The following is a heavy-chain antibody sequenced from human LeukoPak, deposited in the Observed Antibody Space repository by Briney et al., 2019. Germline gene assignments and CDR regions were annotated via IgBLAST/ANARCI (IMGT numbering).Heavy chain of an antibody. CDR1: GYTFTSYG. Sequence: ASVKVSCKASGYTFTSYGISWVRQAPGQGLEWMGWISAYNGNTNYAQKLQGGVTMTTDTSTSTAYMELRSLRSDDTAVYYCARDLTQHYDFWSGYKRWFDPWGQGTLVTVSS. J-gene: IGHJ5*02. CDR3: ARDLTQHYDFWSGYKRWFDP. CDR2: ISAYNGNT. V-gene: IGHV1-18*01. D-gene: IGHD3-3*01.